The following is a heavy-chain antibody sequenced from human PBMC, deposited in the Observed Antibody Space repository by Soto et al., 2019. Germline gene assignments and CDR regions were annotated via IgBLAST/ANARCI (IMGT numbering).Heavy chain of an antibody. CDR1: GHTFTGYY. D-gene: IGHD3-3*01. J-gene: IGHJ4*02. V-gene: IGHV1-2*02. CDR3: AGDFAYFDP. Sequence: GASVTVSCTASGHTFTGYYMHWVRPAPGQGLEWMGWTNPNSGDTKYAQKFQGSVTMTRDTSTRTAYMEVTRLTSDDTAVYFCAGDFAYFDPWGQGTLVTVSS. CDR2: TNPNSGDT.